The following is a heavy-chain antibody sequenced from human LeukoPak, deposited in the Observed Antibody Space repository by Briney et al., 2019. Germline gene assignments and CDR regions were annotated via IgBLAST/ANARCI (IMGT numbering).Heavy chain of an antibody. CDR3: ARGGSYLSAFDI. CDR2: ISATVDST. CDR1: GFTFSSYG. D-gene: IGHD1-26*01. J-gene: IGHJ3*02. V-gene: IGHV3-23*01. Sequence: GGTLRLSCAASGFTFSSYGMSWVRQAPGKGLEWVSTISATVDSTYYADSVKGRFTISRDNSKNTLYLQMDSLRAEDTAVYYCARGGSYLSAFDIWGQGTMVTVSS.